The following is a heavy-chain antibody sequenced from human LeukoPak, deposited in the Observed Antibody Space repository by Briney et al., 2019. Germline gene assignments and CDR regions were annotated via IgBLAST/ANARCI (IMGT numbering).Heavy chain of an antibody. CDR2: INHSGST. CDR1: GGSFSGYY. CDR3: ARHTYYYDSSGYQSHKFDY. Sequence: SETLSLTCAVYGGSFSGYYWSWIRQPPGKGLDWIGEINHSGSTNYNPSLKSRVTISVDTSKNQFSLKLSSVTAADTAVYYCARHTYYYDSSGYQSHKFDYWGQGTLVTVSS. D-gene: IGHD3-22*01. J-gene: IGHJ4*02. V-gene: IGHV4-34*01.